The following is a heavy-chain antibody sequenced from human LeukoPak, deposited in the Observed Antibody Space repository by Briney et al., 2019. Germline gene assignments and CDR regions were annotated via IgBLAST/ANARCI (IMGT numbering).Heavy chain of an antibody. V-gene: IGHV3-15*01. J-gene: IGHJ6*03. Sequence: GGSLRLSCAVSGFTVSNAWMTWVRQAPGKGLEWVGRLKSKSDGGTRDYAAPVKGRFTIFRDDSKNTLYLQMDGLKIEDTAVYYCTTIKSSWSYYFYSYYMDVWGKGTAVTISS. D-gene: IGHD6-13*01. CDR2: LKSKSDGGTR. CDR1: GFTVSNAW. CDR3: TTIKSSWSYYFYSYYMDV.